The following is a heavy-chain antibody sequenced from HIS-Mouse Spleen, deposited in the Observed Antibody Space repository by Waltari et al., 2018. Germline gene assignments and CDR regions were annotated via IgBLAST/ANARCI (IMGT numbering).Heavy chain of an antibody. CDR2: IKSKTDGGTT. V-gene: IGHV3-15*01. D-gene: IGHD5-12*01. CDR3: TTDVCERGWMNAFDI. Sequence: EVQLVESGGGLVKPGGSLRLSCAASGFTFGNAWLTWVRQAPGKGLEWVGRIKSKTDGGTTDYAAPVKGRFTISRDDSKNTLYLQMNSLKTEDTAVYYCTTDVCERGWMNAFDIWGQGTMVTVSS. CDR1: GFTFGNAW. J-gene: IGHJ3*02.